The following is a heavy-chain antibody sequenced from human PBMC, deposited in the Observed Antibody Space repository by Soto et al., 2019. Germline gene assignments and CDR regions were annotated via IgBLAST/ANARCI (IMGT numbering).Heavy chain of an antibody. J-gene: IGHJ6*02. V-gene: IGHV4-59*01. CDR3: ARDGREAYGMDV. D-gene: IGHD1-26*01. CDR1: GGSISSYY. Sequence: SETLSLTCTVSGGSISSYYWSWIRQPPGKGLEWIGYIYYSGSTNYNPSLKSRVTISVDTSKNQFSLKLSSVTTADTAVYYCARDGREAYGMDVWGQGIKVTVSS. CDR2: IYYSGST.